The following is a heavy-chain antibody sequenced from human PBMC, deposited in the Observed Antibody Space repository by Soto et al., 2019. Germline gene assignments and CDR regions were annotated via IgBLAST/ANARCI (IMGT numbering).Heavy chain of an antibody. CDR1: GYTFTNYD. CDR3: TRAQFEFGSYFGLDV. J-gene: IGHJ6*02. V-gene: IGHV1-8*01. Sequence: QVHLVQSGAEVKQPGASVRVSCKASGYTFTNYDITWVRQATGQGLEWMGWMNPDSENTGSPQKFQGRVTMTVNTSIYTAYMELTSLRSEDTAVYYCTRAQFEFGSYFGLDVWGQGTTGTVSS. D-gene: IGHD3-10*01. CDR2: MNPDSENT.